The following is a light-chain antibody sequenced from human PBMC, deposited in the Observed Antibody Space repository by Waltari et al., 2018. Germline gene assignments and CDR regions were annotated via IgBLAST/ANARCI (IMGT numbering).Light chain of an antibody. CDR2: DAS. CDR1: QSVSSN. J-gene: IGKJ2*01. V-gene: IGKV3-15*01. CDR3: QQYNNWLPYT. Sequence: EIVMTQSPATLSVSPGERATLSCRASQSVSSNLAWYPQKPGQAPRLLIYDASTRATCIPARFSGSGSGTEFTLTISSLQSEDFAVYYCQQYNNWLPYTFGQGTKLEIK.